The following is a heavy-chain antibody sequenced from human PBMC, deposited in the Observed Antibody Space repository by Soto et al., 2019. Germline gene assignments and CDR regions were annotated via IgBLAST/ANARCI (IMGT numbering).Heavy chain of an antibody. V-gene: IGHV3-21*01. D-gene: IGHD3-3*01. CDR1: EFTSSSYI. CDR3: ARDRNTIFGVLINGYYYGMDV. Sequence: FLSFSCDSSEFTSSSYIMNWVRQAPGKGLEWVSSISSSSSYIYYADSVKGRFTISRDNAKNSLYLQMNSLRAEDTAVYYCARDRNTIFGVLINGYYYGMDVWGQGPTVTVYS. CDR2: ISSSSSYI. J-gene: IGHJ6*02.